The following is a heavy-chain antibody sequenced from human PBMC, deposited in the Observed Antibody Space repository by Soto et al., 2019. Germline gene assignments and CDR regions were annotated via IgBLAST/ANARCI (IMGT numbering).Heavy chain of an antibody. Sequence: SETLSLTCSVSGADINTYSWTWIRQPAGKGLEWIGRIYTSASINYSPSLRGRVTLSVDTSTNQVSLKLASVTAADTAVYYCARDREAGYNFYYGMDVWGQGTTVTVSS. V-gene: IGHV4-4*07. CDR3: ARDREAGYNFYYGMDV. CDR1: GADINTYS. D-gene: IGHD6-19*01. J-gene: IGHJ6*02. CDR2: IYTSASI.